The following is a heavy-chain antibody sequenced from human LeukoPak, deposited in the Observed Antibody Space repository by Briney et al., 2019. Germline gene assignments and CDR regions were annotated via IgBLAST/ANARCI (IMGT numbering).Heavy chain of an antibody. D-gene: IGHD4-11*01. CDR3: ARHPYDYRPYGMDV. V-gene: IGHV4-34*01. J-gene: IGHJ6*02. CDR2: VNHSGST. CDR1: GGSFGGYF. Sequence: PSETLSLTCSAYGGSFGGYFWSWIRQPPGEGLEWIGEVNHSGSTNYNPSLKSRVTISVDTSRTQFSLNLRSVTAADTAVYYCARHPYDYRPYGMDVWGQGTTVTVSS.